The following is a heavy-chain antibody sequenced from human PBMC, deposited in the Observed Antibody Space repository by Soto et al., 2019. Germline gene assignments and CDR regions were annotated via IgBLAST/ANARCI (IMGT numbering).Heavy chain of an antibody. CDR1: GGSFSGYY. V-gene: IGHV4-34*01. J-gene: IGHJ6*02. CDR3: ARGLPDIVVVPAARDYYGMDG. D-gene: IGHD2-2*01. CDR2: INHSGST. Sequence: SETLSLTCAVYGGSFSGYYWSWIRQPPGKGLEWIGEINHSGSTNYNPSLKSRVTISVDTSKNQFSLKLSSVTAADTAVYYCARGLPDIVVVPAARDYYGMDGWGQGTTVTVSS.